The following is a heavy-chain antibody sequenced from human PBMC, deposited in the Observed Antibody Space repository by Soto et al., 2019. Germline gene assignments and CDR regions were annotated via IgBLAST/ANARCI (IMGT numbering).Heavy chain of an antibody. Sequence: GGALRLSCAASGFTFSTYTMNWVRQAPGKGLEWISSISSGSSYIYYAGSVKGRFTISRDNAKNSLFLQMNSLRADDTAVYYCARDILSGGAYPDSWGQGTKVTVSS. CDR2: ISSGSSYI. D-gene: IGHD3-10*01. CDR3: ARDILSGGAYPDS. J-gene: IGHJ5*01. CDR1: GFTFSTYT. V-gene: IGHV3-21*01.